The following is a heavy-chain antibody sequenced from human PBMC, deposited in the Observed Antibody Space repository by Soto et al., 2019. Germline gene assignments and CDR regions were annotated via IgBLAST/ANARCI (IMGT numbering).Heavy chain of an antibody. J-gene: IGHJ5*02. CDR3: ARDLVQPGPLYYDFWGGLIGWFDP. CDR1: GFTFSSYW. V-gene: IGHV3-7*03. CDR2: IKQDGSEK. Sequence: PGGSLRLSCAASGFTFSSYWMSWVRQAPGKGLEWVANIKQDGSEKYYVDSVKGRFTISRDNAKNSLYLQMNSLRAEDTAVYYCARDLVQPGPLYYDFWGGLIGWFDPWGQGTLVTVSS. D-gene: IGHD3-3*01.